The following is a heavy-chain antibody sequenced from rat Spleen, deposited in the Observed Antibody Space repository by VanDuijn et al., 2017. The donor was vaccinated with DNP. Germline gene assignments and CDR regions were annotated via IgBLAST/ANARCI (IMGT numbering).Heavy chain of an antibody. CDR1: GFTFSTYN. CDR2: INYDGSST. V-gene: IGHV5-7*01. J-gene: IGHJ2*01. CDR3: ARAADFDY. Sequence: EVQLVESGGDLVQPGRSLKLSCAASGFTFSTYNMAWVRQGPKKGLEWVATINYDGSSTYYRDSAKGRFTISRDNTKTILYLQMDSLRSEETATYYCARAADFDYWGQGVMVTVSS.